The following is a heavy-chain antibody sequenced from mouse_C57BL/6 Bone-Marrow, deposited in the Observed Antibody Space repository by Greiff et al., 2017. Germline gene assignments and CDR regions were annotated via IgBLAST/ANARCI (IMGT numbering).Heavy chain of an antibody. CDR3: ARSGWDWYFDV. CDR2: IYPSGGGT. Sequence: QVQLQQPGAELVRPGSSVKLSCKASGYTFTSYWMDWVKQRPGQGLEWIGNIYPSGGGTHYNEKFKNKATLTVDKSSSTAYMQLSSLTSEDSAVYYCARSGWDWYFDVWGTGTTVTVSS. V-gene: IGHV1-61*01. J-gene: IGHJ1*03. D-gene: IGHD1-1*02. CDR1: GYTFTSYW.